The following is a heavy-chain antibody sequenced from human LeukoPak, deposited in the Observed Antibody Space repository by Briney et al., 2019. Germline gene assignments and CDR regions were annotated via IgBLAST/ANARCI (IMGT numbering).Heavy chain of an antibody. CDR2: INHSGST. D-gene: IGHD2-15*01. J-gene: IGHJ5*02. Sequence: PSETLSLTCAVYGGSFSGYYWGWIRQPPGKGLEWIGEINHSGSTNYNPSLKSRVTISVDTSKNQFSLKLSSVTAADTAVYYCARGDYCSGGSCYSNWFDPWGQGTLVTVSS. V-gene: IGHV4-34*01. CDR3: ARGDYCSGGSCYSNWFDP. CDR1: GGSFSGYY.